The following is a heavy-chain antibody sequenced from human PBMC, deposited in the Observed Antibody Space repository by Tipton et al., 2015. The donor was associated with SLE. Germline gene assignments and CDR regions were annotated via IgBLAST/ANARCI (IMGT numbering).Heavy chain of an antibody. CDR3: ARDGVIAMGYYMDV. J-gene: IGHJ6*03. CDR2: ASYSGRP. V-gene: IGHV4-59*01. CDR1: GGSISSYY. D-gene: IGHD2-21*01. Sequence: TLSLTCTVSGGSISSYYWSWIRQPPGKGLEWIGDASYSGRPNSNPSLKSRVTVSVDTSQNQFSLKLSSVTAADTAVYYCARDGVIAMGYYMDVWGKGTTVTVSS.